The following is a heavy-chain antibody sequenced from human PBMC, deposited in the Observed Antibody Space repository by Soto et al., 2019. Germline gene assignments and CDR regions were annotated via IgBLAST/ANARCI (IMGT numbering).Heavy chain of an antibody. CDR3: QGGDF. V-gene: IGHV4-34*01. CDR1: GGSFRGYF. D-gene: IGHD3-16*01. J-gene: IGHJ4*02. Sequence: XATLSLTCAVSGGSFRGYFWSWIRQSPDKGLEWIGEINDSGSTYYNPSFKSRLTISVDTSKSQISLTLTSVTAADSAVYYCQGGDFWGQGTRVTVSS. CDR2: INDSGST.